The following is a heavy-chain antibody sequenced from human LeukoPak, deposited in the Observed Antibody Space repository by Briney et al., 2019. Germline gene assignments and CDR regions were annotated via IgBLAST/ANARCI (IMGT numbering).Heavy chain of an antibody. D-gene: IGHD4-17*01. CDR1: GYTFTEHL. Sequence: ASVKVSCKASGYTFTEHLMHWVRQAPGQGLEWVGKIDPSGGSTAYAQNIQDRVTMTRDTFTSTVYMEMSSLRSEDTAVYYCARDAYGSDYWGQGTLVTVSS. J-gene: IGHJ4*02. V-gene: IGHV1-46*01. CDR2: IDPSGGST. CDR3: ARDAYGSDY.